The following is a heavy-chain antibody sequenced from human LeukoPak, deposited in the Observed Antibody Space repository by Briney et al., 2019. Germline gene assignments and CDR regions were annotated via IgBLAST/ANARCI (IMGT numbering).Heavy chain of an antibody. V-gene: IGHV1-18*01. CDR3: ARGMAVASLDY. Sequence: ASVKVSCKASGYTFISYGISWVRQAPGQGLEWVGWISAYNVNTNYAQKLQGRVTMTTDTSTSTAYMELSSLRSDDTAVYYCARGMAVASLDYWGQGTLVTVSS. D-gene: IGHD6-19*01. J-gene: IGHJ4*02. CDR1: GYTFISYG. CDR2: ISAYNVNT.